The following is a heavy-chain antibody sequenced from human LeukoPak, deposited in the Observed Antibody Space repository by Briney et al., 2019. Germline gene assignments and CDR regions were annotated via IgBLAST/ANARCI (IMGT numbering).Heavy chain of an antibody. D-gene: IGHD3-16*01. Sequence: PSETLSLTCTASGYSINSGFYWGWIRQPPGKGLEWIGSIYHSGSTHYKSSLKSRVTISVDTSKNQLSLKLTSVTAADTAVYYCARGVGLTQGGAFDFWGQGTLVTVSS. CDR2: IYHSGST. J-gene: IGHJ4*02. V-gene: IGHV4-38-2*02. CDR1: GYSINSGFY. CDR3: ARGVGLTQGGAFDF.